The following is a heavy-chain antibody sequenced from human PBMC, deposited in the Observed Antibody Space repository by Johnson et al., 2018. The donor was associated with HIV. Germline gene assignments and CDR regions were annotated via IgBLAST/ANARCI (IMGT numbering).Heavy chain of an antibody. CDR1: GFTFDDYA. D-gene: IGHD3-22*01. Sequence: VHLVESGGGLVQPGRSLRLSCAASGFTFDDYAMHWVRQPPGKGLEWVSGISWNSGSIGHADSVKGRFTISRDNAKNSLYLQMNSLRPEDTALYYCARATYYYDTTGYLTRPRAFDLWGQGTMVTVSS. CDR2: ISWNSGSI. V-gene: IGHV3-9*01. J-gene: IGHJ3*01. CDR3: ARATYYYDTTGYLTRPRAFDL.